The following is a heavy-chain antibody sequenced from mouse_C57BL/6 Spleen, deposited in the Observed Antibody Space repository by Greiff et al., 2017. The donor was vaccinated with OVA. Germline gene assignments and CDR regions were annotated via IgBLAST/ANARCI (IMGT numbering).Heavy chain of an antibody. J-gene: IGHJ4*01. Sequence: EVKLVESGGGLVKPGGSLKLSCAASGFTFSSYAMSWVRQTPEKRLEWVATISDGGSYTYYPDNVKGRFTISRDNAKNNLYLQMSHLKSEDTAMYYCARDRLGLGMDYWGQGTSVTVSS. V-gene: IGHV5-4*01. CDR3: ARDRLGLGMDY. D-gene: IGHD4-1*01. CDR2: ISDGGSYT. CDR1: GFTFSSYA.